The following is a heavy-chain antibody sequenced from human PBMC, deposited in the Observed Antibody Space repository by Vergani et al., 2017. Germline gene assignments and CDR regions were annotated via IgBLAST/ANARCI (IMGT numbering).Heavy chain of an antibody. V-gene: IGHV3-7*03. J-gene: IGHJ4*02. CDR1: GFTFSSYW. CDR3: VRGPLPAIPAMFDS. CDR2: IKQDGSEK. D-gene: IGHD2-2*01. Sequence: EVHLLESGGGLVQSGGSLRLSCAASGFTFSSYWMSWVRQAPGKGLEWVANIKQDGSEKYYVDSVKGRFTISRDNAKNSLYLQMRTLRPEDTALYYCVRGPLPAIPAMFDSWGQGTLVTVSS.